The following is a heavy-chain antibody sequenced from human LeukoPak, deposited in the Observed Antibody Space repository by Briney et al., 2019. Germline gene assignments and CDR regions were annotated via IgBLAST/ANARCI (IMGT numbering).Heavy chain of an antibody. V-gene: IGHV3-33*01. CDR1: GFTFSNYA. J-gene: IGHJ4*02. CDR3: ARVHCSTTNCYENYFDY. D-gene: IGHD2-2*01. CDR2: IWNDGSNR. Sequence: GGSLRLSCAASGFTFSNYAIHWVRQSPVKGLEWVAVIWNDGSNRCNVDSVKGRFTISRDNSKNTVYLHINSLTADDTAVYYCARVHCSTTNCYENYFDYWGQGTLVTVSS.